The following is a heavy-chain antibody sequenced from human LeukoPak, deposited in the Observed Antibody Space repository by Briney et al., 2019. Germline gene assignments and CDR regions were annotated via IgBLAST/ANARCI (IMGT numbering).Heavy chain of an antibody. CDR3: ARVRVATSHYYYGMDV. D-gene: IGHD5-12*01. CDR1: GYTFTGYY. V-gene: IGHV1-2*02. J-gene: IGHJ6*02. Sequence: GASVKVSCKASGYTFTGYYMHWVRQAPGQRLAWIGWINPNSGGTNYAQKFQGRVTMTRDTSISTAYMELSRLRSDDTAVYYCARVRVATSHYYYGMDVWGQGTTVTVSS. CDR2: INPNSGGT.